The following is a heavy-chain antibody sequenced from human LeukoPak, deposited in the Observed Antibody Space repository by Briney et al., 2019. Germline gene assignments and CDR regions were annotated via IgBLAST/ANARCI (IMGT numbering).Heavy chain of an antibody. J-gene: IGHJ4*02. CDR1: GGSISSSSYY. D-gene: IGHD3-10*01. CDR2: IYYSGST. Sequence: SETLSLTCTVSGGSISSSSYYWGWIRQPPGKGLEWIGSIYYSGSTNYNPSLKSRVTISVDTSKNQFSLKLSSVTAADTAVYYCAREAVRGVLGLYFDYWGQGTLVTVSS. V-gene: IGHV4-39*07. CDR3: AREAVRGVLGLYFDY.